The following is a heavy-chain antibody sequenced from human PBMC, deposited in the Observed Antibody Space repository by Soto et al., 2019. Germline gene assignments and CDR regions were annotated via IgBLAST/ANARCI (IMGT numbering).Heavy chain of an antibody. CDR3: AKGSTAMTYFDY. D-gene: IGHD5-18*01. Sequence: QVQLVESGGGVVQPGRSLRLSCAASGFTFSSYGMYWVRQAPGKRLEWVAVISYDGSNKYYADSVKGRFTISRDNSKNTLYLQMNSLRAEDTAVYYCAKGSTAMTYFDYWGQGTLVTVSS. CDR1: GFTFSSYG. J-gene: IGHJ4*02. CDR2: ISYDGSNK. V-gene: IGHV3-30*18.